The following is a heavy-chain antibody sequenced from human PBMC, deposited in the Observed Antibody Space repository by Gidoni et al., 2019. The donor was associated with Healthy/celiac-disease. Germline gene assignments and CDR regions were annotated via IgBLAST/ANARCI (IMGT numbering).Heavy chain of an antibody. CDR3: ARGSRLRRYYYYGMDV. V-gene: IGHV4-34*01. CDR2: INHSGST. J-gene: IGHJ6*02. Sequence: QVQLQQWGAGLLKPSETLSLTCAVCGYYWSWIRQPPGKGLEWIGEINHSGSTNYNPSLKSRVTISVDTSKNQFSLKLSSVTAADTAVYYCARGSRLRRYYYYGMDVWGQGTTVTVSS. CDR1: GYY. D-gene: IGHD5-12*01.